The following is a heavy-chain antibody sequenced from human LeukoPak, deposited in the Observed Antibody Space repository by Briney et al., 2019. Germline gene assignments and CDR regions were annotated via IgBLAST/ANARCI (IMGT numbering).Heavy chain of an antibody. CDR1: GFTFSSYA. CDR2: ISGSGGST. D-gene: IGHD3-16*01. Sequence: PGGSLRLSCAAPGFTFSSYAMSWVRQAPGKGLEWVSAISGSGGSTYYADSVKGRFTISRDNSKNTLYLQMNSLRAEDTAVYYCATGSTFLYYFDYWGQGTLVTVSS. V-gene: IGHV3-23*01. J-gene: IGHJ4*02. CDR3: ATGSTFLYYFDY.